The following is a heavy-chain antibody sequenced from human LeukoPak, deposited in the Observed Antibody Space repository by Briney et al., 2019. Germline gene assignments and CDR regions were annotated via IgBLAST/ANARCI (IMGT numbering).Heavy chain of an antibody. J-gene: IGHJ6*02. V-gene: IGHV4-34*01. D-gene: IGHD6-6*01. CDR3: ARGYSSSSYYYYYGKDV. CDR1: GGSFSGYY. Sequence: SETLSLTCAVYGGSFSGYYWSWIRQPPGKGLEWIGEINHSGSTNYNPSLKSRVTISVDTSKNQFSLKLSSVTAADTAVYYCARGYSSSSYYYYYGKDVWGQGTTVTVSS. CDR2: INHSGST.